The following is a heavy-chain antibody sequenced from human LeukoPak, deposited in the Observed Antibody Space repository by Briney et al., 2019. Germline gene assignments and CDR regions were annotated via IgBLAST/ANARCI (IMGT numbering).Heavy chain of an antibody. CDR1: GFTFGIYA. J-gene: IGHJ3*02. V-gene: IGHV3-23*01. CDR3: ARVGVVTAIGPFDI. D-gene: IGHD2-21*02. Sequence: GGSLRLSCAASGFTFGIYAMSWVRQAPGQGLDWVSAISARDGSTYYADSVKGRFTISRDNAKNSLYLQMNSLRAEDTALYYCARVGVVTAIGPFDIWGQGTMVTVSS. CDR2: ISARDGST.